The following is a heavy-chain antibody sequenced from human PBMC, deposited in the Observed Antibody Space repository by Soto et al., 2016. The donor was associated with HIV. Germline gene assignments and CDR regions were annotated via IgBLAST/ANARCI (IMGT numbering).Heavy chain of an antibody. Sequence: QLQLRESGPGLVKPSGTLSLTCAVSDDSITGRYWWSWVRQPPGKGLEWIGEVFDNGNFKYNPSLESRVTVSLDKSKNQFSLKLSSVTAADTAVYYCARRGIRSFDWISGAFDIWGQGTMVIVSS. V-gene: IGHV4-4*02. CDR3: ARRGIRSFDWISGAFDI. CDR1: DDSITGRYW. D-gene: IGHD3-9*01. J-gene: IGHJ3*02. CDR2: VFDNGNF.